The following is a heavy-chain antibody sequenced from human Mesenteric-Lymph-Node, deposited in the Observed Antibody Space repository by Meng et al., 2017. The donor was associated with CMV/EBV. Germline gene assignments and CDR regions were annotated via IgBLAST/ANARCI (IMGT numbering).Heavy chain of an antibody. D-gene: IGHD2-2*01. CDR3: ARLESEGYCSSTSCFYFDY. CDR2: IYYSGST. Sequence: SSSYYWGWIRQPPGKGLEWIGNIYYSGSTYYDPSLKSRVTISVDTSKNQFSLKLSSATAADTAVYYCARLESEGYCSSTSCFYFDYWGQGTLVTVSS. CDR1: SSSYY. V-gene: IGHV4-39*01. J-gene: IGHJ4*02.